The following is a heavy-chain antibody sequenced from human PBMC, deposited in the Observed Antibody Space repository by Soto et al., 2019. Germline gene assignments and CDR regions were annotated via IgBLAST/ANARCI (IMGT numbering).Heavy chain of an antibody. CDR3: AIDRAGYPSIGDLYLDY. Sequence: SETLSLTCTVSGGSISSYYWSWIRQPPGKGLEWIGYIYYSGSTNYNPSLKSRVTISVDTSKNQFSLKLSSVTAADTAVYYCAIDRAGYPSIGDLYLDYWRQGSLVTVSS. CDR1: GGSISSYY. D-gene: IGHD3-9*01. V-gene: IGHV4-59*01. CDR2: IYYSGST. J-gene: IGHJ4*02.